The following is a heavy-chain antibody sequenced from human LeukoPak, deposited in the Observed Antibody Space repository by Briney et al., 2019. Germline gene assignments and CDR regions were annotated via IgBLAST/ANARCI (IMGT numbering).Heavy chain of an antibody. CDR1: GYTFINYG. D-gene: IGHD5-18*01. Sequence: ASVKVSCKASGYTFINYGISWVRRAPGQGLEWMGWTTAYNGNTNYAQNLQGRVTMTTDTSTGTASLGLRSLRSDDPADYYCAKGGGLLDHWGQGTLVTLSS. J-gene: IGHJ4*02. CDR3: AKGGGLLDH. V-gene: IGHV1-18*01. CDR2: TTAYNGNT.